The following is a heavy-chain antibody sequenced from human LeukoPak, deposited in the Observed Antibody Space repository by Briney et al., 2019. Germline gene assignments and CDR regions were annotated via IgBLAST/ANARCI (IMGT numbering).Heavy chain of an antibody. CDR1: GGSIRSNSYY. CDR3: ARQGVYYGSGSWFDP. Sequence: PSETLSLTCTVSGGSIRSNSYYWGWIRQPPGKGLEWIGSIYYSGSTYYNPSLKSRVTISVDTSKNQFSLKLTSVTAADTAMYYCARQGVYYGSGSWFDPWGQGTLVTVSS. J-gene: IGHJ5*02. V-gene: IGHV4-39*01. D-gene: IGHD3-10*01. CDR2: IYYSGST.